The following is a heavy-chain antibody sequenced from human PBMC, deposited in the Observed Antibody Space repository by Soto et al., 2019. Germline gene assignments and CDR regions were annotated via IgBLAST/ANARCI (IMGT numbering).Heavy chain of an antibody. V-gene: IGHV1-18*04. D-gene: IGHD6-19*01. J-gene: IGHJ5*01. Sequence: QVLLVQSGGEVKKPGASVKVSCKASGFNFISYGINWVRQAPGQGLEWLGWISGYDGKTVYARSVQDSVTMTTDATTGRAYMELRGLRSADTAIYYCARDFMYTSGPDSWFDSWGQGTLVTVTS. CDR3: ARDFMYTSGPDSWFDS. CDR2: ISGYDGKT. CDR1: GFNFISYG.